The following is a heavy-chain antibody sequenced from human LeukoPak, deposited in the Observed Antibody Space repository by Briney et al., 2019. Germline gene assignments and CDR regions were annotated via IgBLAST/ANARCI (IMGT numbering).Heavy chain of an antibody. J-gene: IGHJ4*02. CDR2: ISAYNGNT. CDR1: GYTFTSYG. CDR3: ARSPYYGYRPMSY. D-gene: IGHD3-10*01. Sequence: GASVKVSCKASGYTFTSYGISWVRQAPGQGLEWMGWISAYNGNTNYAQKLQGRVTMTTDTSTSTAYTELRSLRSDDTAVYYCARSPYYGYRPMSYWGQGTLVTVSS. V-gene: IGHV1-18*01.